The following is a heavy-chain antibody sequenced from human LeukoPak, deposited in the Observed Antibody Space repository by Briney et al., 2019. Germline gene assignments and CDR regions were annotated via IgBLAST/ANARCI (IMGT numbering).Heavy chain of an antibody. Sequence: SQTLSLTCAISGDSVSSNSAAWNWIRQSPSRGLEWLGRTYYRSKWYNDNAESVKSRISINPDTSKNRFSLQLNTVTPEDTAAYYCARENTDASDIWGQGTMVTVSS. D-gene: IGHD2/OR15-2a*01. J-gene: IGHJ3*02. CDR3: ARENTDASDI. CDR1: GDSVSSNSAA. V-gene: IGHV6-1*01. CDR2: TYYRSKWYN.